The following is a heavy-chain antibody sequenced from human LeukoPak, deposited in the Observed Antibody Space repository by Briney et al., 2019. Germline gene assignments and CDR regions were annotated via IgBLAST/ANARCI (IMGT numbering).Heavy chain of an antibody. CDR2: IYYTGGT. CDR3: ARHGGTRITLIQVYYFDY. J-gene: IGHJ4*02. D-gene: IGHD4-11*01. CDR1: GGSITSSSYY. Sequence: SETLSLTCSVSGGSITSSSYYWGWIRQSPEKGLEWIGSIYYTGGTHYSPSLKSRVTISVDTSKNQFSLKLSSVTAADTTVYYCARHGGTRITLIQVYYFDYWGQGTLVTVSS. V-gene: IGHV4-39*01.